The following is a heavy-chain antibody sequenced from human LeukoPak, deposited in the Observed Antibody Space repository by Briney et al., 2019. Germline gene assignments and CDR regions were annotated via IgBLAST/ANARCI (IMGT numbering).Heavy chain of an antibody. CDR1: GFTFSDYN. D-gene: IGHD6-19*01. CDR2: ITGNSNYI. J-gene: IGHJ1*01. V-gene: IGHV3-11*03. CDR3: TRNSGWYGLS. Sequence: PGGSLRLSCAASGFTFSDYNMRWIRQAPGKGLEWVSFITGNSNYIYYADSVKGRFTISRDNSNNTLFLHLNSLRGEDTAVYYCTRNSGWYGLSWGQGTLVTVSS.